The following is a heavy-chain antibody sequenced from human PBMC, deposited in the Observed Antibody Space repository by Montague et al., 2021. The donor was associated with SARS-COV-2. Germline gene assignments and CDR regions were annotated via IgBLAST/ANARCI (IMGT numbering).Heavy chain of an antibody. J-gene: IGHJ4*02. CDR1: GFTFSSAG. CDR2: IDNTGTGP. CDR3: ARDMAAIGDPAWDYFVC. Sequence: SLRLSCAASGFTFSSAGMHWVRQAPGKGPVWISRIDNTGTGPKYTSSVKGRFSVSRDNAVKSLYLHMNSLRVEDTAVYYCARDMAAIGDPAWDYFVCWGQGVLGTGSS. V-gene: IGHV3-74*03. D-gene: IGHD2-15*01.